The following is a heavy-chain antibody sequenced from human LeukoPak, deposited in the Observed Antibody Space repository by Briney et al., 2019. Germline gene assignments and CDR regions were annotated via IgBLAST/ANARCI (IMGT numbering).Heavy chain of an antibody. D-gene: IGHD2-2*01. CDR1: GGTFSSYA. J-gene: IGHJ6*02. Sequence: SVKVSCKASGGTFSSYAISWVRQAPGQGLEWMGRIIPILGIANYAQKFQGRVTITADKSTSTAYMELSSLRSEDTAVYYCARDQSPLHNVVVPAAKDPHYYYGMDVWGQGTTVTVSS. CDR2: IIPILGIA. CDR3: ARDQSPLHNVVVPAAKDPHYYYGMDV. V-gene: IGHV1-69*04.